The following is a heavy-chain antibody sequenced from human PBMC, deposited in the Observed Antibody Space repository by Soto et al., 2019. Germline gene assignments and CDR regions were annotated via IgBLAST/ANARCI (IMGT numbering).Heavy chain of an antibody. CDR2: ISTTGRST. CDR3: LKAPSSSWWHRYHFDC. CDR1: GFTFSSYA. J-gene: IGHJ4*02. V-gene: IGHV3-64D*06. Sequence: GGSLRLSCSASGFTFSSYAMHWVRQAPGKELEYVSAISTTGRSTYYADSVKGRFTISRENPKNTVYLQMSRLRADDTAVYHCLKAPSSSWWHRYHFDCWGQGTRVTVSS. D-gene: IGHD6-13*01.